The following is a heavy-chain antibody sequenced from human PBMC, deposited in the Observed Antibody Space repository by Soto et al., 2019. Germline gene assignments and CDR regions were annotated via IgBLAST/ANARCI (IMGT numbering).Heavy chain of an antibody. J-gene: IGHJ6*02. CDR1: GFTFSSYA. Sequence: GGSLRLSCAASGFTFSSYAMSWVRQAPGKELEWVSAISGSGGSTYYADSVKGRFTISRDNSKNTLYLQMNSLRAEDTAVYYCAKGEAMITFGGVIVEEGGYYYYGMDVWGQGTTVTVSS. V-gene: IGHV3-23*01. D-gene: IGHD3-16*02. CDR2: ISGSGGST. CDR3: AKGEAMITFGGVIVEEGGYYYYGMDV.